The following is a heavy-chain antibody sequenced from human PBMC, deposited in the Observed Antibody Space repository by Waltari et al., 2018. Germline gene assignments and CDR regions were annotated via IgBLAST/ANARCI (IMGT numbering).Heavy chain of an antibody. CDR3: AGSYCGGDCYSDFDY. Sequence: QVQLVQSGAEVKKPGSSVKVSCKASGGTFSSYAISWVRQAPGQGLEWMGGIIPIFGTANYAQKCQGRGTITADESTSTAYMELSSLRSEDTAVYYCAGSYCGGDCYSDFDYWGQGTLVTVSS. CDR2: IIPIFGTA. V-gene: IGHV1-69*13. D-gene: IGHD2-21*01. CDR1: GGTFSSYA. J-gene: IGHJ4*02.